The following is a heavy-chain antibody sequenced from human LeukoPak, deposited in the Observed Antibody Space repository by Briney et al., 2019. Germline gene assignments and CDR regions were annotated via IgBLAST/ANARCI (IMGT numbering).Heavy chain of an antibody. CDR1: GFTFSSYA. CDR2: ISYDGSNK. CDR3: ARDRLLAAAEAFDI. D-gene: IGHD6-13*01. V-gene: IGHV3-30-3*01. J-gene: IGHJ3*02. Sequence: GGSLRLSCAASGFTFSSYAMHWVRQAPGKGLEWVAVISYDGSNKYYADPVKGRFTISRDNSKNTLYLQMNSLRAEDTAVYYCARDRLLAAAEAFDIWGQGTMVTVSS.